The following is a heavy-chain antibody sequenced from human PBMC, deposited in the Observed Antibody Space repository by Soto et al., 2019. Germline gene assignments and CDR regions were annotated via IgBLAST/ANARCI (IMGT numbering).Heavy chain of an antibody. Sequence: QVQLVQSGAEVKKPGASVKVSCKASGYTFTSYGLSWVRHDPGQGLEWMGWISADNGNTNYAQKLQGRVTMTTDTSTSTAYMELRSLRSDDTAVYYCTSPSVLPYYYGMDVWGQGTTVTGSS. D-gene: IGHD2-15*01. V-gene: IGHV1-18*04. CDR1: GYTFTSYG. J-gene: IGHJ6*02. CDR3: TSPSVLPYYYGMDV. CDR2: ISADNGNT.